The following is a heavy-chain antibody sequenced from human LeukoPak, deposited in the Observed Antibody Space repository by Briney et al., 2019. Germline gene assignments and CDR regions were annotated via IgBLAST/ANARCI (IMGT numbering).Heavy chain of an antibody. Sequence: SETLSLTCTVSGGSMSSSSYWGWIRQPPGKGLEWIGSIYYSANTYYNASLKSQVSISIDTSKNQFSLRLTSVTAADTAVYYCARQTGSGLFILPGGQGTLVTVSS. CDR3: ARQTGSGLFILP. D-gene: IGHD3/OR15-3a*01. V-gene: IGHV4-39*01. CDR1: GGSMSSSSY. CDR2: IYYSANT. J-gene: IGHJ4*02.